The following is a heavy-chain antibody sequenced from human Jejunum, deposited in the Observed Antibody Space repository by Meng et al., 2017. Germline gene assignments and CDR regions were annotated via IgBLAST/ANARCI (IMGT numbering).Heavy chain of an antibody. Sequence: GESLKISCVASGFTFSTSWMHRVRQAPGKGLLWVSRMNDDGSDTDYADSVRGRFTISRDNAKNTLYLQMNSLRADDTAVYYCARAGNYPFDYWGQGILVTVSS. CDR3: ARAGNYPFDY. V-gene: IGHV3-74*01. CDR2: MNDDGSDT. J-gene: IGHJ4*02. D-gene: IGHD3-16*02. CDR1: GFTFSTSW.